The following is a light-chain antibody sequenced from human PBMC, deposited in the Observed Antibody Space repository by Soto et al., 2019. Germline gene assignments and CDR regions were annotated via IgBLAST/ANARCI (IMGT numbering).Light chain of an antibody. J-gene: IGLJ3*02. CDR3: QIWGTGTPWV. V-gene: IGLV4-69*01. CDR2: LNSDGSH. Sequence: QLVLTQSPSASASLGASVKLTCTQSSGHSNYAIAWHQQQPEKGPRYLMKLNSDGSHSKGDGIPDRFSGSSSGAERYLTISSLQSEDEADDYCQIWGTGTPWVFGGGTKLTVL. CDR1: SGHSNYA.